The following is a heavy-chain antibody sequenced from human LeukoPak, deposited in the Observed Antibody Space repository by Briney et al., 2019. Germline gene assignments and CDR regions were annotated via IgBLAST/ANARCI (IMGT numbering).Heavy chain of an antibody. V-gene: IGHV1-2*02. CDR3: ARAGYYGSGRRWFDP. CDR1: GYTFTGYY. J-gene: IGHJ5*02. Sequence: ASVKVSCKASGYTFTGYYMHWVRQAPGQGLEWMGWINPNSGGTNYAQKFQGRVTMTRDTSISTAYMELSRLRSDDTAVYYCARAGYYGSGRRWFDPWGQGTLVTVSS. D-gene: IGHD3-10*01. CDR2: INPNSGGT.